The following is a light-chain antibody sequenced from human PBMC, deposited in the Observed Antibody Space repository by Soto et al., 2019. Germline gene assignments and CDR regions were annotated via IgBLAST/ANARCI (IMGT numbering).Light chain of an antibody. J-gene: IGKJ5*01. CDR3: QQYNTYPIT. CDR2: ATS. CDR1: QSISTW. V-gene: IGKV1D-16*01. Sequence: DIQMTQSQSSLSASVVDRVTMTCRASQSISTWLAWYQQKPGKAPKSLIYATSNLQSEVPSRFSGSGFGTELTLTISSLQPEDFATYYCQQYNTYPITFGQGTRLEIK.